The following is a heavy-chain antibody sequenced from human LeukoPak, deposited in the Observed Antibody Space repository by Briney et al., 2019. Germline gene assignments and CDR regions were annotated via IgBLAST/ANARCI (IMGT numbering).Heavy chain of an antibody. V-gene: IGHV3-23*01. CDR2: ISGSGGST. CDR1: GFIFSSFA. J-gene: IGHJ4*02. CDR3: AKDPQQLVPGGDY. Sequence: GGSLRLSCAASGFIFSSFAMSWVRQAPGKGLEWVSAISGSGGSTYYADSVKGRFTISRDNSKNTLYLQMNSLRAEDTAVYYCAKDPQQLVPGGDYWGQGTLVTVSS. D-gene: IGHD6-13*01.